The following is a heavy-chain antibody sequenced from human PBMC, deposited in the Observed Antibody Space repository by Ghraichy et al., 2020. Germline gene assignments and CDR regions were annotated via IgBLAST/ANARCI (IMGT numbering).Heavy chain of an antibody. CDR3: AREYSSSWYDY. Sequence: GGSLRLSCAASGFTFSSYSMNWVRQAPGKGLEWVSYISSSSTIYYADSVKGRFTISRDNAKNSLYLQMNSLRAEDTAVYYCAREYSSSWYDYWGQGTLVTVSS. D-gene: IGHD6-13*01. CDR2: ISSSSTI. V-gene: IGHV3-48*01. J-gene: IGHJ4*02. CDR1: GFTFSSYS.